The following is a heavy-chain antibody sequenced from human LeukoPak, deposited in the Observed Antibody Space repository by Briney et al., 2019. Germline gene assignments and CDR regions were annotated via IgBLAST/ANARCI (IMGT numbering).Heavy chain of an antibody. J-gene: IGHJ4*02. CDR1: GFTFTGYY. Sequence: ASVKVSCKASGFTFTGYYIHWVRQAPGQGLEWMEYINPHSGGTSSPQKFQGRVTMTTDTSISAAYMELSSLISDDTAMYYCVREGNGLLSKNFDYWGQGTLVTVSS. CDR2: INPHSGGT. CDR3: VREGNGLLSKNFDY. D-gene: IGHD2-21*02. V-gene: IGHV1-2*02.